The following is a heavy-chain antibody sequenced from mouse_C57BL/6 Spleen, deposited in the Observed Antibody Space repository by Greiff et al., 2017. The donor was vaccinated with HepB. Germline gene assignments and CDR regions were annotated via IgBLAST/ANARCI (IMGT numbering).Heavy chain of an antibody. J-gene: IGHJ4*01. CDR3: ARGGVTTGDYYAMDY. Sequence: QVQLQQPGAELVMPGASVKLSCKASGYTFTSYWMHWVKQRPGQGLEWIGEIDPSDSYTNYNQKFKGKSTLTVDKSSSTAYMQLSSLTSEDSAVYYCARGGVTTGDYYAMDYWGQGTSVTVAS. D-gene: IGHD2-2*01. CDR1: GYTFTSYW. CDR2: IDPSDSYT. V-gene: IGHV1-69*01.